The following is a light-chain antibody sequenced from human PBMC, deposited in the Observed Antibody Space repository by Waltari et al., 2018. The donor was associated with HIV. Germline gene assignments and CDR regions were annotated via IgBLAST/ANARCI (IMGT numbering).Light chain of an antibody. CDR1: ESIVSDY. Sequence: EIVLTQSPGTLSLSPGERATLSCRASESIVSDYLAWYQQKGGQAPRLLIYGTSNSATGIPDRFSGSGSVTDFTLTISRLEPQDFAVYYCQQYGSSPWTFGQGTKVEIK. CDR3: QQYGSSPWT. V-gene: IGKV3-20*01. J-gene: IGKJ1*01. CDR2: GTS.